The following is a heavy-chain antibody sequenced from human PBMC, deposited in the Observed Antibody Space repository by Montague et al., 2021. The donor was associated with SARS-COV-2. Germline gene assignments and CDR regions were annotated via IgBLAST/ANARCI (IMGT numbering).Heavy chain of an antibody. Sequence: CAISGDSVSSKSVAWNWIRQSPSRGLEWLGRTYYRSKWDFDYAESVKRRLVIAPDTSKNQVSLQLNSVIPEDTAVYFCASSGITLTGLDAFDIWGQGTMGTVSS. V-gene: IGHV6-1*01. CDR2: TYYRSKWDF. CDR1: GDSVSSKSVA. CDR3: ASSGITLTGLDAFDI. D-gene: IGHD3-9*01. J-gene: IGHJ3*02.